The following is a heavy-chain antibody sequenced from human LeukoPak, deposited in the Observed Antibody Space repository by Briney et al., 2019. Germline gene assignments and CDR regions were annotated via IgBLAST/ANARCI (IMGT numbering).Heavy chain of an antibody. CDR1: GDSISGSNYH. V-gene: IGHV4-39*07. J-gene: IGHJ5*02. CDR2: VHHTGRA. Sequence: PSETLSLTCTVSGDSISGSNYHWGWIRQPPGKGLEWLGTVHHTGRAFYNPSLRGRTTVSVDTSKNEFSLKLTSVTAADTAVCYCAREPDAWGQGILVIVSS. CDR3: AREPDA.